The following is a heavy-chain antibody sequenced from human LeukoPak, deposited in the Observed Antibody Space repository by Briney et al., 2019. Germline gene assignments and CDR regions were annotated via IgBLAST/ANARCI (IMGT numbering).Heavy chain of an antibody. Sequence: SETLSLTCAVYGGSFSGYYWSWIRQPPGKGLEWIGYIYYSGSTNYNPSLKSRVTISIDTSKNQFSLKLSSVTAADTAVYYCAKADYDSEFDYWGQGTLVTVSS. CDR1: GGSFSGYY. CDR2: IYYSGST. D-gene: IGHD3-22*01. V-gene: IGHV4-59*01. CDR3: AKADYDSEFDY. J-gene: IGHJ4*02.